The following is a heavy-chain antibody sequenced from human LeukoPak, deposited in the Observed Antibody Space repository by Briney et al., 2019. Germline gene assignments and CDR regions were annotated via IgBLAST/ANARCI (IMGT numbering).Heavy chain of an antibody. CDR3: ARNRYYYGSGSPYYFDS. D-gene: IGHD3-10*01. J-gene: IGHJ4*02. V-gene: IGHV4-4*09. CDR2: IYSSGSA. CDR1: GFSTSGYF. Sequence: PSETLSLTCTVSGFSTSGYFWSWIRQPPGRGLEWVGFIYSSGSANYNPSLESRVSISIDTSKNQFSLKLRSLTAADTAVYYCARNRYYYGSGSPYYFDSWGQGTLVTVSS.